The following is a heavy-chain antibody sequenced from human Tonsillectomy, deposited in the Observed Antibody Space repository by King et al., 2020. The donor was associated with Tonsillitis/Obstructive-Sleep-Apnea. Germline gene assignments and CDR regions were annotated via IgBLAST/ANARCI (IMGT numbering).Heavy chain of an antibody. CDR3: ARDKEIVATSRRVGYFDY. Sequence: DVQLVESGGGLVQPGGSLRLSCAASGFTFSSYEMNWVRQAPGKGLEWVSYISSSGSTIYYADSVKGRFTISRDNAKNSLYLQMNSLRAEDTAVYYCARDKEIVATSRRVGYFDYWGQGTLVTVSS. V-gene: IGHV3-48*03. J-gene: IGHJ4*02. D-gene: IGHD5-12*01. CDR2: ISSSGSTI. CDR1: GFTFSSYE.